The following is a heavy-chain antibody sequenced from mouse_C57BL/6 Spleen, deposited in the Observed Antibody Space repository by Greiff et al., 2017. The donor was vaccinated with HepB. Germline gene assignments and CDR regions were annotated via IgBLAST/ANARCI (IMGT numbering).Heavy chain of an antibody. CDR3: ARSGDYDYYFDY. D-gene: IGHD2-4*01. J-gene: IGHJ2*01. V-gene: IGHV1-61*01. CDR1: GYTFTSYW. Sequence: VQLQQSGAELVRPGSSVKLSCKASGYTFTSYWMDWVKQRPGQGLEWIGNIYPSDSETHYNQKFKDKATLTVDKSSSTAYMQLSSLKSEDSAVYYCARSGDYDYYFDYWGQGTTLTGAS. CDR2: IYPSDSET.